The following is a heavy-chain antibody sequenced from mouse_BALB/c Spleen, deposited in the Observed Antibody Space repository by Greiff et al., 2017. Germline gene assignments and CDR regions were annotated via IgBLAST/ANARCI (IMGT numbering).Heavy chain of an antibody. CDR1: GFNIKDTY. V-gene: IGHV14-3*02. CDR2: IDPANGNT. CDR3: AREPTMISGPWFAY. Sequence: VQLQQSGAELVKPGASVKLSCTASGFNIKDTYMHWVKQRPEQGLEWIGRIDPANGNTKYDPKFQGKATITADTSSNTAYLQLSSLTSEDTAVYYCAREPTMISGPWFAYWGQGTLVTVSA. J-gene: IGHJ3*01. D-gene: IGHD2-4*01.